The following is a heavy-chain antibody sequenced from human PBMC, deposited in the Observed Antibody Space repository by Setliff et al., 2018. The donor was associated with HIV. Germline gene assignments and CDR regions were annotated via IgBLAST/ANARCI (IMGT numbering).Heavy chain of an antibody. J-gene: IGHJ4*02. Sequence: RLSCVVSGFTFDDYGMSWVRQTPGAGLEWLSDINWSGSTTGYADSVKGRFTISRDNAKNTVYLQINSLRVEDTALYYCVRDRMEYSVGYYFDSWGQGTLVTSPQ. D-gene: IGHD4-4*01. CDR3: VRDRMEYSVGYYFDS. CDR1: GFTFDDYG. V-gene: IGHV3-20*04. CDR2: INWSGSTT.